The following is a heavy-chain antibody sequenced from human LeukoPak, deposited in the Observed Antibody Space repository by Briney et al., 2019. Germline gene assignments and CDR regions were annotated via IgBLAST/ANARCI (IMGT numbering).Heavy chain of an antibody. CDR1: GFTVSSNY. CDR3: AADGVLGDAFDI. V-gene: IGHV3-53*01. Sequence: GGSLRLSCATSGFTVSSNYMTWVRQAPGKGLEWVSVIYSGGSTYYADSVKGRFTISRDDSKNTLYLQMNTLRAEDTAVYYCAADGVLGDAFDIWGQGTMVTVSS. CDR2: IYSGGST. J-gene: IGHJ3*02. D-gene: IGHD2-8*01.